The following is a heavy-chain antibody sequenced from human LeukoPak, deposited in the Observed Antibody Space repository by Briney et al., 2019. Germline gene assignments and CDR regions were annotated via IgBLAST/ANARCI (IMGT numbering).Heavy chain of an antibody. Sequence: SETLSLTCTVSGGSISSYYWSWIRQPPGKGLEWIGYIYYSGSTNYNPSLKSRVTISVDTSKNQFSLKLSSVTAADTAVYYCARDEGNSGSYHMDWGQGTLVTVSS. CDR3: ARDEGNSGSYHMD. J-gene: IGHJ4*02. D-gene: IGHD1-26*01. CDR2: IYYSGST. CDR1: GGSISSYY. V-gene: IGHV4-59*01.